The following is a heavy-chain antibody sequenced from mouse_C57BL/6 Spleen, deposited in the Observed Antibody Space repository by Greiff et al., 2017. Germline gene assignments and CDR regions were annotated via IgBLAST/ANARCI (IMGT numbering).Heavy chain of an antibody. J-gene: IGHJ2*01. V-gene: IGHV1-64*01. CDR2: IHPNSGST. CDR3: ARSAGKRDYFDY. D-gene: IGHD4-1*01. CDR1: GYTFTSYW. Sequence: QVQLKQPGAELVKPGASVKLSCKASGYTFTSYWMHWVKQRPGQGLEWIGMIHPNSGSTNYNEKFKSKATLTVDKSSSTAYMQLSSLTSEDSAVYYCARSAGKRDYFDYWGKGTTLTVSS.